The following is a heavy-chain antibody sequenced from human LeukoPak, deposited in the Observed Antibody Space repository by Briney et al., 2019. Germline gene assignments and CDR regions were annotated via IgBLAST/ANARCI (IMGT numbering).Heavy chain of an antibody. D-gene: IGHD6-13*01. J-gene: IGHJ4*02. CDR1: GYTFTSYA. Sequence: ASVKVSCKASGYTFTSYAMHWVRQAPGQRLEWMGWINAGNGNTKYSQKFQGRVTITRDTPASTAYMELSSLRSEDTAVYYCARDRIAAAGTLDYWGQGTLVTVSS. CDR3: ARDRIAAAGTLDY. CDR2: INAGNGNT. V-gene: IGHV1-3*01.